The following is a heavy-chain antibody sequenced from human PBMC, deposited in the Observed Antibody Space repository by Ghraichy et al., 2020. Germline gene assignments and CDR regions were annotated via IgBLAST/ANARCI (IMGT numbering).Heavy chain of an antibody. D-gene: IGHD6-13*01. CDR1: GFTFSRYT. CDR3: ARVSLGYSSSWYFFDL. Sequence: LSLTCAASGFTFSRYTFNWVRQTPGKGLEWVSSISGSGNSIFYADSLKGRFTISRENANNSLFLQMNSLRAEDTAVYFCARVSLGYSSSWYFFDLWGQGTLVTVSS. CDR2: ISGSGNSI. V-gene: IGHV3-21*01. J-gene: IGHJ4*02.